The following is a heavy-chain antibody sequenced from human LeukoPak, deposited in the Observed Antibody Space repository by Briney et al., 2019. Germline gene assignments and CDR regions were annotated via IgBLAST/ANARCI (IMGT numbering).Heavy chain of an antibody. J-gene: IGHJ4*02. CDR1: GFTFINAW. Sequence: GGSLRLSCAASGFTFINAWMNWVRQAPGKGLEWVSSISSSSSYIYYADSVKGRFTISRDNAKNSLYLQMNSLRAEDTAVYYCARGGYGDYVAEYYFVYWGQGTLVTVSS. CDR2: ISSSSSYI. CDR3: ARGGYGDYVAEYYFVY. V-gene: IGHV3-21*01. D-gene: IGHD4-17*01.